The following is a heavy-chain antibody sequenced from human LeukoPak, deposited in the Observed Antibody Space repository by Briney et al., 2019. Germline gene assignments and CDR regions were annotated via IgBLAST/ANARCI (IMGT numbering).Heavy chain of an antibody. D-gene: IGHD3-10*01. J-gene: IGHJ6*02. V-gene: IGHV4-34*01. CDR2: MNHSGSI. CDR3: ARLWFGESPLYYYYYGLDV. CDR1: GESFNDYY. Sequence: SETLSLTCAVYGESFNDYYWSWIRQPPGKGLEWIGEMNHSGSINCNPSLKTRVTISVDTPKNQFSLKLNSVTAADTAVYYCARLWFGESPLYYYYYGLDVWGQGTTVTVSS.